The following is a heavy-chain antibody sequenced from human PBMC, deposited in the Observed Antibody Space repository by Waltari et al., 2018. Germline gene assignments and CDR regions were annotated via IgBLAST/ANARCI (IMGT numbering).Heavy chain of an antibody. CDR2: IYTSGST. CDR3: ARGGAVGAIRPFDY. V-gene: IGHV4-61*02. J-gene: IGHJ4*02. CDR1: GGSISSGSYY. D-gene: IGHD1-26*01. Sequence: QVQLQESGPGLVKPSQTLSLTCTVPGGSISSGSYYWSWIRQPAGKGLEWIGRIYTSGSTNYNPSLKSRVTISVDTSKNQFSLKLSSVTAADTAVYYCARGGAVGAIRPFDYWGQGTLVTVSS.